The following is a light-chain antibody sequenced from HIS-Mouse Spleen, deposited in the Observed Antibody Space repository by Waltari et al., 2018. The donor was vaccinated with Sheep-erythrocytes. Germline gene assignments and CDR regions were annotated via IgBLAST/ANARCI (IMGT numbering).Light chain of an antibody. V-gene: IGLV3-1*01. CDR2: QDS. Sequence: SYELTQPPSVSVSPGQTASITCSGDKLGDKYACWYQQKPGQSPVLVIYQDSKRPSGITGRFSGSNSGNTATLTLSGTQAMDEADYYCQAWDSSTAWVFGGGTKLTVL. J-gene: IGLJ3*02. CDR1: KLGDKY. CDR3: QAWDSSTAWV.